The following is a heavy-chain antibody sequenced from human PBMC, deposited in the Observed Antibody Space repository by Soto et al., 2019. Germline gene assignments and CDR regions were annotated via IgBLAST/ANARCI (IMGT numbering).Heavy chain of an antibody. J-gene: IGHJ4*02. CDR3: TRGPRPTSIGTGAF. CDR1: GFIFKMYW. V-gene: IGHV3-74*01. D-gene: IGHD3-10*01. CDR2: ITDDGSTT. Sequence: GSLRLSCETXGFIFKMYWMHWVRQVPGQGPQWVARITDDGSTTYYAASVEGRFTISRDNAKNALYLQMTSLRPDDTAVYYCTRGPRPTSIGTGAFWGQGTLVTVSS.